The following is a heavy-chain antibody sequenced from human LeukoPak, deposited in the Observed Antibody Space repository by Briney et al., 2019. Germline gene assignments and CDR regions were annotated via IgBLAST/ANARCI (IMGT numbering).Heavy chain of an antibody. J-gene: IGHJ6*02. Sequence: GGSLRLSCAAAGFTFSNYAMHWVRQAPGKGLEWVAVISYDGRNNYYADSVRGRLTISRDNSRNTLYLQMNSLRADDTAVYYCARAPGGVMFRTCGMDVWGQGTTVTVSS. CDR1: GFTFSNYA. CDR2: ISYDGRNN. V-gene: IGHV3-30*04. CDR3: ARAPGGVMFRTCGMDV. D-gene: IGHD3-16*01.